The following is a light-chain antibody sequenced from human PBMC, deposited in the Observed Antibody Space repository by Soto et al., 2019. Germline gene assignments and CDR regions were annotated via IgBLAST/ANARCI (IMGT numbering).Light chain of an antibody. Sequence: DIQMTQSPSTLSASVGDRVTITCRASQSISGWLAWYQQKPGKAPNLLISDASSLESGVPSRFSGSGSGTEFTLTISGLQPDDFATYYCQQYSSYSSFGQGTNVDIK. CDR2: DAS. J-gene: IGKJ2*01. CDR1: QSISGW. CDR3: QQYSSYSS. V-gene: IGKV1-5*01.